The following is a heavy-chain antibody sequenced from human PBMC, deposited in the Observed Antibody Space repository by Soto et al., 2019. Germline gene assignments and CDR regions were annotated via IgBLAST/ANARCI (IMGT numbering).Heavy chain of an antibody. CDR1: GFTSSDYD. CDR2: LSFDGDKK. Sequence: QVQLVESGGAVVQPGRSLRLSCVASGFTSSDYDIYWVRQAPGKGPEWVALLSFDGDKKYYADSVKGRFTTSRDNSKNTLYLQMDSLRTEDTAMYYCARDPTRDFYGGFDIWGQGTMVTVSS. CDR3: ARDPTRDFYGGFDI. D-gene: IGHD3-3*01. V-gene: IGHV3-30-3*01. J-gene: IGHJ3*02.